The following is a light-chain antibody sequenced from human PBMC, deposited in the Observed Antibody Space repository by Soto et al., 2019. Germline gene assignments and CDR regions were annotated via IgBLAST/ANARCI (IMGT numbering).Light chain of an antibody. Sequence: QLVLTQTPSASGTPGQRVNISCSGSSSNIGRNNVNWYQQLPGTAPKLLIYSNNQRPSGVPDRFSGSKSGTSASLAISGLQSEDEADYYCEAWDDSLNGVVFGGGTQLTVL. CDR1: SSNIGRNN. CDR3: EAWDDSLNGVV. V-gene: IGLV1-44*01. J-gene: IGLJ2*01. CDR2: SNN.